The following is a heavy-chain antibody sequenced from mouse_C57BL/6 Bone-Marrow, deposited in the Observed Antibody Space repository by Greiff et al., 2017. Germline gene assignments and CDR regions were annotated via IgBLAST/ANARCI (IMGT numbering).Heavy chain of an antibody. CDR1: GFSLTSYG. V-gene: IGHV2-2*01. J-gene: IGHJ4*01. CDR3: ARNDGYYASYYYAMDY. Sequence: QVQLQQSGPGLVQPSQSLSITCTVSGFSLTSYGVHWVRQSPGKGLEWLGVIWSGGSTDYNAAFISRLSISKDNSKSQVFFKMNSLQADDTAIYYCARNDGYYASYYYAMDYWGQGTSVTVSS. CDR2: IWSGGST. D-gene: IGHD2-3*01.